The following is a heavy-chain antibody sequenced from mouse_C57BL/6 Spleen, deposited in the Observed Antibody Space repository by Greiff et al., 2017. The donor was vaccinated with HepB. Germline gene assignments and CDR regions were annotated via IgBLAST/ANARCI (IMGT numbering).Heavy chain of an antibody. Sequence: VQLQQSGAELVMPGASVKLSCKASGYTFTSYWMHWVKQRPGQGLEWIGEIDPSDSYTNYNQKFKGKSTLTVDKSSSTAYMQLSSLTSEDSAVYYCARGGIYSSMDYWGQGTSVTVSS. CDR2: IDPSDSYT. CDR1: GYTFTSYW. V-gene: IGHV1-69*01. D-gene: IGHD2-1*01. CDR3: ARGGIYSSMDY. J-gene: IGHJ4*01.